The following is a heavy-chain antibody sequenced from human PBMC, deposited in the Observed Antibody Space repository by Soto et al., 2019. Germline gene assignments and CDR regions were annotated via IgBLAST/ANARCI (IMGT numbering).Heavy chain of an antibody. D-gene: IGHD2-21*01. J-gene: IGHJ3*02. CDR1: GFTFSSYG. CDR3: TSDIVVDSGAYGFDI. CDR2: ISYDGSNK. V-gene: IGHV3-30*03. Sequence: QVQLVESGGGVVQPGRSLRLSCAASGFTFSSYGMHWVRQAPGKGLEWVAVISYDGSNKYYADSVKGRFTISRDNSKNTLYLQMNSLRAEDTAVYYCTSDIVVDSGAYGFDIWGQGTMVTVSS.